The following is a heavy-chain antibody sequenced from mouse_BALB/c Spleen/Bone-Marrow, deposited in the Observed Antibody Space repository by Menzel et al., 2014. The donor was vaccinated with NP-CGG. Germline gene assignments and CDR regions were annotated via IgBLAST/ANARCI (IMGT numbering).Heavy chain of an antibody. CDR1: GFSLISYG. CDR2: IWSDGST. J-gene: IGHJ4*01. D-gene: IGHD2-3*01. CDR3: ARHDGYFGAVDY. V-gene: IGHV2-6-1*01. Sequence: QVHVKQSGPGLVAPSQSLSITCTISGFSLISYGVHWVRQPPGKGLEWLVVIWSDGSTTYNSALKSRLSISKDNSKSQVFLKMNSLLTDDTAIYYCARHDGYFGAVDYWGQGTSVTVSS.